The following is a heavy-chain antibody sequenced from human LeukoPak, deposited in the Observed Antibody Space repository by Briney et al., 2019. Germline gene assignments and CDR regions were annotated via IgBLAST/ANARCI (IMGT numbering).Heavy chain of an antibody. D-gene: IGHD1-26*01. J-gene: IGHJ4*02. CDR2: YIPMFGTA. CDR3: AGASSKWELSF. V-gene: IGHV1-69*13. CDR1: GGTFSRYA. Sequence: SVKVSCKASGGTFSRYAISWVRQAPGQGLEWMGGYIPMFGTANYAQNFQNRVKITADESTSTFSMEVSSLRPEDTAVYFCAGASSKWELSFWGQGTLVTVSS.